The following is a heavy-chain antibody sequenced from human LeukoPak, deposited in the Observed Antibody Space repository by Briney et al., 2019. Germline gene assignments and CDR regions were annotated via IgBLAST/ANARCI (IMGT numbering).Heavy chain of an antibody. V-gene: IGHV3-23*01. D-gene: IGHD3-3*01. CDR3: ARDTSFDWSGYGY. J-gene: IGHJ4*02. CDR1: GFTFSSYA. Sequence: SGGSLRLSCAASGFTFSSYAMSWVRQAPGKGLEWVSGIRGSGGSTYYADSVKGRFTISRDNSKNTLDLQMNSLRTEDTAVYYCARDTSFDWSGYGYWGQGTLVTVSS. CDR2: IRGSGGST.